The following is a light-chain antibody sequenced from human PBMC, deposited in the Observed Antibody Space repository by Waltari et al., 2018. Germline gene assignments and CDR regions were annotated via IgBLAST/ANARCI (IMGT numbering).Light chain of an antibody. V-gene: IGKV1-39*01. CDR2: IAS. CDR3: QQTYSTPYT. Sequence: IQMTQSSSSLSASVGDTVTITCRASQNINTYLNWYLQTPGKAPKLLLYIASTLKSGVPSRFRGSGSGTDFALTITSLQPEDFATYYCQQTYSTPYTFGQGTKIQI. J-gene: IGKJ2*01. CDR1: QNINTY.